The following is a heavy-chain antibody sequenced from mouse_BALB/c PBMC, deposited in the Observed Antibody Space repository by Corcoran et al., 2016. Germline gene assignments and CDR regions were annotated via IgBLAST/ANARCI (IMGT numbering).Heavy chain of an antibody. J-gene: IGHJ4*01. CDR2: INPYNDGT. D-gene: IGHD2-14*01. V-gene: IGHV1S136*01. Sequence: EVQLQQSGPELVKPGASVKMSCKASGYTFTSYVMHWVKQKPGQGIEWIGYINPYNDGTKYNEKFKGKATLTSDKSASTAYMELSSPTSEDSAVDYCARRYRYDYYAMDYWCQGTSVTVSS. CDR1: GYTFTSYV. CDR3: ARRYRYDYYAMDY.